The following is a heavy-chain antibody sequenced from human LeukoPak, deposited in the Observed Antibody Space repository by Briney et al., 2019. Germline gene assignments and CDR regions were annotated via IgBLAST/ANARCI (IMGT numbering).Heavy chain of an antibody. D-gene: IGHD6-13*01. CDR3: ARVFKQQLTN. Sequence: SETPSLTCAVYGGSFSGYYWSWIRQPPGKGLEWIGEINHSGSTNYNPSLKSRVTISVDTSKNQFSLKLSSVTAADTAVYYCARVFKQQLTNWGQGTLVTVSS. V-gene: IGHV4-34*01. CDR2: INHSGST. CDR1: GGSFSGYY. J-gene: IGHJ4*02.